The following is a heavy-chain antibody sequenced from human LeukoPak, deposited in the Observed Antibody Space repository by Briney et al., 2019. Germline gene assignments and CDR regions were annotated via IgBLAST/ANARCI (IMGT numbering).Heavy chain of an antibody. Sequence: GGSLRLSCAASEFTFSSYSMNWVRQAPGKGLEWVSGIRSAVDTTHYADSVKGRFIISRDNSKNTLSLQLNSLRPEDTALYYCAKHFCTGLDCSLFDSWGQGTLVTVSS. J-gene: IGHJ4*02. CDR1: EFTFSSYS. CDR2: IRSAVDTT. V-gene: IGHV3-23*01. CDR3: AKHFCTGLDCSLFDS. D-gene: IGHD3/OR15-3a*01.